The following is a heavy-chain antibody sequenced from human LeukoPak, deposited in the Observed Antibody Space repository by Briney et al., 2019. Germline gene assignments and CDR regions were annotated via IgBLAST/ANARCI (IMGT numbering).Heavy chain of an antibody. D-gene: IGHD1-7*01. CDR2: IIPIFGTA. CDR1: GGTFSSYA. CDR3: ARGHPLGGPWNYDFDY. J-gene: IGHJ4*02. V-gene: IGHV1-69*13. Sequence: SVNVSCKASGGTFSSYAISWVRQAPGQGLEWMGGIIPIFGTANYAQKFQGRVTITADESTSTAYMELSSLRSEDTAVYYCARGHPLGGPWNYDFDYWGQGTLVTVSS.